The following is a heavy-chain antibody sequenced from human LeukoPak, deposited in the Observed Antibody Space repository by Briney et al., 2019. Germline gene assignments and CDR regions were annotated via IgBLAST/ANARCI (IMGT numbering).Heavy chain of an antibody. CDR2: INTNTGNP. V-gene: IGHV7-4-1*02. Sequence: ASVEVSCKASGYTFTSYAMNWVRQAPGQGLEWMGWINTNTGNPTYAQGFTGRFVFSLDTSVSTAYLQISSLKAEDTAVYYCARGVVAFGVVISLPRNWGQGTLVTVSS. CDR1: GYTFTSYA. J-gene: IGHJ4*02. CDR3: ARGVVAFGVVISLPRN. D-gene: IGHD3-3*01.